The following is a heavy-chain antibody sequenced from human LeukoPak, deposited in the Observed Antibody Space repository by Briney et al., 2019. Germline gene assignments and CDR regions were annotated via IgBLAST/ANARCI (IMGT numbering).Heavy chain of an antibody. CDR1: GYTFTSYG. CDR2: ISAYNGNT. CDR3: ARGSAMAQKQLVRHFDS. Sequence: ASVKVSCKASGYTFTSYGISWIRQAPGQGLEWMGWISAYNGNTKYAQKLQDRVTMTTDTSTTTAYMEVRSLTSDDTAVYYCARGSAMAQKQLVRHFDSWGQGTLVIVSS. V-gene: IGHV1-18*01. J-gene: IGHJ4*02. D-gene: IGHD6-6*01.